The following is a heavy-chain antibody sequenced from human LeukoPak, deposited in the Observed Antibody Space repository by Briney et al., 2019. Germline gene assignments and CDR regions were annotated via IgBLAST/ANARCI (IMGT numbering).Heavy chain of an antibody. J-gene: IGHJ4*02. CDR3: ARSTGYSSSWYDY. Sequence: PSETLSLTCTVSGGSISSYYWSWIRQPPGKGLEWIGYIYTSGSTNYNPSLKSRVTISVDTSKNQFSLKLSSVTAADTAVYYCARSTGYSSSWYDYWGQGTLVTVSS. D-gene: IGHD6-13*01. CDR1: GGSISSYY. CDR2: IYTSGST. V-gene: IGHV4-4*09.